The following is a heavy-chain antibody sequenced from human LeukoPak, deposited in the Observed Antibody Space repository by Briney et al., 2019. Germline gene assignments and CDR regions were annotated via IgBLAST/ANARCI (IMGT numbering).Heavy chain of an antibody. CDR2: ISAYNGNT. Sequence: ASVKVSCKASGYTFTSYGISWVRQAPGQGLEWMGWISAYNGNTNYAQKLQGRVTMTTDTSTSTAYMELRSLRSDDTAVYYCARDRRESWEPDAFDIWGQGTMVTVSS. D-gene: IGHD1-26*01. V-gene: IGHV1-18*01. CDR1: GYTFTSYG. J-gene: IGHJ3*02. CDR3: ARDRRESWEPDAFDI.